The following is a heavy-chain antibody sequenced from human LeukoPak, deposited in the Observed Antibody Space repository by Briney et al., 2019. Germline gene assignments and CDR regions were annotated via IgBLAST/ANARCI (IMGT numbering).Heavy chain of an antibody. CDR2: IYYSGCT. D-gene: IGHD4-11*01. Sequence: SETLSLTCTVSGGSISSSSYYWGWIRHPPGKGLEWIGGIYYSGCTYYNPSLKSRVTISVDTSKNQFSLKLSSVTAADTAVYYCASTEGAVTTFGDYYYGMDVWGQGTTVTVSS. CDR1: GGSISSSSYY. V-gene: IGHV4-39*01. CDR3: ASTEGAVTTFGDYYYGMDV. J-gene: IGHJ6*02.